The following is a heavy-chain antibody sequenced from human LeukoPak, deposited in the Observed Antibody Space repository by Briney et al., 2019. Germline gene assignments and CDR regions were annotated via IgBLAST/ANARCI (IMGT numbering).Heavy chain of an antibody. CDR3: ARGYWFYFDY. V-gene: IGHV4-61*02. CDR2: IYTSGTT. Sequence: PSQTLSLTCTVSGGSISSGSYYWSWIRQPAGKGLEWIGRIYTSGTTSYNPFLKSRVTISADTSKNQFSLKLSSVTAADTAIYYCARGYWFYFDYWGQGALVTVSS. D-gene: IGHD2-8*02. J-gene: IGHJ4*02. CDR1: GGSISSGSYY.